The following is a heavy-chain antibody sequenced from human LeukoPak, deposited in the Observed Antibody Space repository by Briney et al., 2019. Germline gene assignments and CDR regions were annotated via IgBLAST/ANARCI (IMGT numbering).Heavy chain of an antibody. CDR3: AGALQEITIFGVANYYYYYMDV. D-gene: IGHD3-3*01. Sequence: ASVKVSCKASGYTFTGYYMHWVRQAPGQGLEWMGWINPNSGGTNYAQKFQGRVTMARDTSISTAYVELSRLRSDDTAVYYCAGALQEITIFGVANYYYYYMDVWGKGTTVTVSS. J-gene: IGHJ6*03. CDR1: GYTFTGYY. V-gene: IGHV1-2*02. CDR2: INPNSGGT.